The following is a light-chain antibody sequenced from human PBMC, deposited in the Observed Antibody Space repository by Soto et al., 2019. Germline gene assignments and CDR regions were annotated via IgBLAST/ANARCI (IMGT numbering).Light chain of an antibody. V-gene: IGLV2-11*01. CDR2: DVS. Sequence: QSVLTQPRSVSGSPGQSGTISCSGTSSDVGGYNYGSWYQQHPGKGPKLMIYDVSARPAGVPARFSGSKSGTAASMTISGLQAEAEGDYYCCSYAGSYTYVFGPGTKVTVL. CDR1: SSDVGGYNY. CDR3: CSYAGSYTYV. J-gene: IGLJ1*01.